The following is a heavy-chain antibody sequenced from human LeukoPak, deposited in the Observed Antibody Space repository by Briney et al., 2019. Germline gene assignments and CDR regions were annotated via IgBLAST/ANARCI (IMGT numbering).Heavy chain of an antibody. CDR2: MNPNSGNT. CDR3: ARGPQAVAVHYYYYGMDV. CDR1: GYTFTSYD. J-gene: IGHJ6*02. Sequence: GASVKVSCKASGYTFTSYDINWVRQATGQGLEWMGWMNPNSGNTGYAQKFQGRVTMTRNTSISTAYMELSSLRSEDTAVYYCARGPQAVAVHYYYYGMDVWGQGTTVTVSS. V-gene: IGHV1-8*01. D-gene: IGHD6-19*01.